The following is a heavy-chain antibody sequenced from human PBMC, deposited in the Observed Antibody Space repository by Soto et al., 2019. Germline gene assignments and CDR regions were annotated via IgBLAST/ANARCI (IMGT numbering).Heavy chain of an antibody. J-gene: IGHJ4*02. CDR1: GGSVSSGSFH. Sequence: SETLSLTCSVSGGSVSSGSFHWSWIRQPPGKGLQFIGSIFYNGTANYSPSLKNRVSISIDTSQSQFFLQLISVAAADTAVYYCARIGGWYDIDFWGQGSLVTVPQ. V-gene: IGHV4-61*01. CDR3: ARIGGWYDIDF. CDR2: IFYNGTA. D-gene: IGHD6-19*01.